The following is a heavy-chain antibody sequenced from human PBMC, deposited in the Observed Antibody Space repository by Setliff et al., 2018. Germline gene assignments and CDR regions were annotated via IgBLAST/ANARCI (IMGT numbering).Heavy chain of an antibody. V-gene: IGHV3-33*01. CDR3: ARNWVTAQHYYYGMDV. D-gene: IGHD2-21*02. J-gene: IGHJ6*02. Sequence: GGSLRLSCVASGFTFRNYGMHWVRQAPGKGLEWVALIWNDGSSKFYGDSVKGRITISRENSKSTLYLQMDSLRAEDAAIYYCARNWVTAQHYYYGMDVWGQGTTVTVSS. CDR1: GFTFRNYG. CDR2: IWNDGSSK.